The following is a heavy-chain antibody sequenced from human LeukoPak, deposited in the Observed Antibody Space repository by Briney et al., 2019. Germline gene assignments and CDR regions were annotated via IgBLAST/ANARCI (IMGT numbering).Heavy chain of an antibody. CDR2: IYTSGST. D-gene: IGHD5-18*01. CDR3: RGYSEVYGDAFDI. Sequence: SETLSLTCTVSGVSFSSLYWSWLRQPAGKGLKWIGRIYTSGSTNYHPSVKSRVTMSVDTSKSEVSLKLRSVTAADTAVYYCRGYSEVYGDAFDIWGQGTMVTVSS. V-gene: IGHV4-4*07. J-gene: IGHJ3*02. CDR1: GVSFSSLY.